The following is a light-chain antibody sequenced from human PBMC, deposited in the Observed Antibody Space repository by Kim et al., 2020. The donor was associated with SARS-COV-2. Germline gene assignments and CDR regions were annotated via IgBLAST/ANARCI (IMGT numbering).Light chain of an antibody. V-gene: IGKV3-20*01. CDR1: QSVSSNY. CDR3: QQYGSSPPT. J-gene: IGKJ1*01. CDR2: GAS. Sequence: SPGERATLSCRASQSVSSNYLAWYQQRPGQAPRLLMHGASSRATGIPDRFSGSGSGTDFILTISGLDPEDFAVYYCQQYGSSPPTFGQGTKVEIK.